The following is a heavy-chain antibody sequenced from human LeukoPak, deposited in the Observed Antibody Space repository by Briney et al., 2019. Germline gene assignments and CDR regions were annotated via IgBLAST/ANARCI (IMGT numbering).Heavy chain of an antibody. CDR1: GFTFDDYG. CDR3: ARGAYCSSTSCSSFDY. D-gene: IGHD2-2*01. J-gene: IGHJ4*02. Sequence: PGGSLRLSCAASGFTFDDYGMSWVRQAPGKGLEWVSGINWNGGSTGYADSVKGRFTISRDNAKNSLYLQMNSLRADDTALYYCARGAYCSSTSCSSFDYWGQGTLVTVSS. V-gene: IGHV3-20*04. CDR2: INWNGGST.